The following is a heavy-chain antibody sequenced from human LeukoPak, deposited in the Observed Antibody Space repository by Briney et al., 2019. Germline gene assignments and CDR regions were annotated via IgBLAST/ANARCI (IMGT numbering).Heavy chain of an antibody. V-gene: IGHV1-18*01. CDR1: GYIFSNFFSSYG. D-gene: IGHD6-13*01. CDR3: ARDKEDGPWGSSWLKDDY. J-gene: IGHJ4*02. Sequence: GASVKVSCTASGYIFSNFFSSYGITWVRQAPGQGLEWMGWISPYNGKTKFAQKFQGIVTMTTDTSTSTAYMELRSLRSDDTAVYYCARDKEDGPWGSSWLKDDYWGQGTLVTVSS. CDR2: ISPYNGKT.